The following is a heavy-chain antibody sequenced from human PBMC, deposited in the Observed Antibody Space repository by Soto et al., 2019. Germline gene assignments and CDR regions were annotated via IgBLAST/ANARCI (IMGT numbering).Heavy chain of an antibody. CDR1: GDSFTSYS. CDR3: ERDWGIGCNGGSCYAKWFDP. Sequence: QGQLVQSGAEVKKPGASVKVSCKASGDSFTSYSLHWVRQAPGQELERVGRITHSGGSTLYSQKFHGRVSLTRDTSSSTVYMDLRSLKSDDTAVYYCERDWGIGCNGGSCYAKWFDPWGQGTLVTVSS. J-gene: IGHJ5*02. CDR2: ITHSGGST. D-gene: IGHD2-15*01. V-gene: IGHV1-46*01.